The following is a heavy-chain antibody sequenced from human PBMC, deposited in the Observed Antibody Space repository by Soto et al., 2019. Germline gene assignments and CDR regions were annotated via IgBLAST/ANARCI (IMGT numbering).Heavy chain of an antibody. V-gene: IGHV4-30-2*01. CDR3: ARGPPFGR. D-gene: IGHD3-3*01. CDR2: IYHSGST. CDR1: GGSMSSGGYS. J-gene: IGHJ4*02. Sequence: QLQLQESGSGPVKPSQTLSLTCAVSGGSMSSGGYSWSWIRQPPGKGLEWIGYIYHSGSTYYNPSLKSRVTISVDRSKNQFSLKLSSVTAADTAVYYCARGPPFGRRGQGTLVTVSS.